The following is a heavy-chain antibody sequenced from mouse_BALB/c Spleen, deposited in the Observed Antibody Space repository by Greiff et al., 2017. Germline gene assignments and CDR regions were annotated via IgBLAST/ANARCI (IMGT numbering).Heavy chain of an antibody. V-gene: IGHV1-12*01. CDR2: IYPGNGGT. Sequence: LQQSGAELVRPGASVKMSCKASGYTFTSYNMHWVKQTPGQGLEWIGYIYPGNGGTNYNQKFKVKATLTADTSSSTAYMQISSLTSEDSAVYFCARGSSGYEAWFAYWGQGTLVTVSA. D-gene: IGHD3-1*01. CDR3: ARGSSGYEAWFAY. CDR1: GYTFTSYN. J-gene: IGHJ3*01.